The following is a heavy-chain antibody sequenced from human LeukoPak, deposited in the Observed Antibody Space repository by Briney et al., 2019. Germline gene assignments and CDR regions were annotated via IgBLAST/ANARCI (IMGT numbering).Heavy chain of an antibody. V-gene: IGHV3-23*01. CDR3: ARDLATVVTPDYFDY. D-gene: IGHD4-23*01. CDR2: ISGSGGST. J-gene: IGHJ4*02. Sequence: GGSLRLSCAASGFTFSSYAMSWVRQAPGKGLEWVSAISGSGGSTYYADSVKGRFTISRDNAKNSLYLQMNSLRAEDTAVYYCARDLATVVTPDYFDYWGQGTLVTVSS. CDR1: GFTFSSYA.